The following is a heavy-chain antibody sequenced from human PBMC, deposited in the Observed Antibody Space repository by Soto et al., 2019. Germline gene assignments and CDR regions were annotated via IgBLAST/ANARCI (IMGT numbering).Heavy chain of an antibody. CDR1: GGSISSYY. CDR3: ARDGYNDAFDI. V-gene: IGHV4-59*12. D-gene: IGHD5-12*01. J-gene: IGHJ3*02. CDR2: IYYSGST. Sequence: SETLSLTCTVSGGSISSYYWSWIRQPPGKGLEWIGYIYYSGSTNYNPSLKSRVTISVDTSKNQFSLKLSSVTAADTAVYYCARDGYNDAFDIWGQGTMVTVSS.